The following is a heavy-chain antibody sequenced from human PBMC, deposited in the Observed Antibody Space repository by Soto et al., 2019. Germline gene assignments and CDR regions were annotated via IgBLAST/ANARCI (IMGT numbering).Heavy chain of an antibody. CDR2: ISYDGSNK. CDR1: GFTFSSYG. Sequence: PGGSLRLSCAASGFTFSSYGMHWVRQAPGKGLEWVAVISYDGSNKYYADSVKGRFTISRDNSKNTLYLQMNSLRAEDTAVYYCAKDRGSGYGQIDYYYYYGMDVWGQGTTVTSP. J-gene: IGHJ6*02. V-gene: IGHV3-30*18. CDR3: AKDRGSGYGQIDYYYYYGMDV. D-gene: IGHD5-12*01.